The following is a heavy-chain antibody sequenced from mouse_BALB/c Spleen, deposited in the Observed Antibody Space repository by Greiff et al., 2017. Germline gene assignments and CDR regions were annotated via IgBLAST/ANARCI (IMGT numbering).Heavy chain of an antibody. CDR2: ISSGGSYT. CDR1: GFTFSSYA. V-gene: IGHV5-9-3*01. Sequence: EVKVVESGGGLVKPGGSLRLSCAASGFTFSSYAMSWVRQTPEKRLEWVATISSGGSYTYYPDSVKGRFTISRDNAKNTLYLQMSSQRSEDTAMYYCASNGYDGAWFAYWGQGTLVTVSA. J-gene: IGHJ3*01. CDR3: ASNGYDGAWFAY. D-gene: IGHD2-2*01.